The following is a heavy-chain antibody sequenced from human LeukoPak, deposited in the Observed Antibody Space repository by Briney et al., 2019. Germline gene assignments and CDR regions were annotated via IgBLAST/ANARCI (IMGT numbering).Heavy chain of an antibody. D-gene: IGHD3-10*01. CDR2: IYHSGST. Sequence: SGTLSLTCAVSGGSISSSNWWSWVRQPPGKGLEWIGEIYHSGSTNYNPSLKSRVTISVDKSKNQFSLKLSSVTAAGTAVYYCARDQTYSGSGIYTYFDYWGQGILVTVSS. CDR1: GGSISSSNW. CDR3: ARDQTYSGSGIYTYFDY. V-gene: IGHV4-4*02. J-gene: IGHJ4*02.